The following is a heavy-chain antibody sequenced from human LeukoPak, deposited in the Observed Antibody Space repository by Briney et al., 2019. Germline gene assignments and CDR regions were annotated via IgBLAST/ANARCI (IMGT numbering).Heavy chain of an antibody. D-gene: IGHD6-19*01. J-gene: IGHJ5*02. CDR2: ISNDGSKT. CDR1: GFTFSLYG. Sequence: GGSLRLSCAASGFTFSLYGMHWVRQAPGKGLEWVALISNDGSKTYYADSVKGRFTISRDNSKNTVYLQVSSLRADDTAVYYCAKDGGQYSSGPEFDPRGQGALVTVSS. V-gene: IGHV3-33*06. CDR3: AKDGGQYSSGPEFDP.